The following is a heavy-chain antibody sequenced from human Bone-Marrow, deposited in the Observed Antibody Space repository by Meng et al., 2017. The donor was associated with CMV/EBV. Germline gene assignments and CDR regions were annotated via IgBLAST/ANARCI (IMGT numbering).Heavy chain of an antibody. CDR1: EFTFSTYA. J-gene: IGHJ6*02. CDR3: ARSLAAAANYYHGMDV. CDR2: ISYDGTNR. D-gene: IGHD6-25*01. V-gene: IGHV3-30*04. Sequence: GEPLKTPCAASEFTFSTYAMHWVRQAPGKGLEWVALISYDGTNRYFADSVRGRFTISRDNSKNTLFLQMISLRPEDTAVYYCARSLAAAANYYHGMDVWGQGTTVTVSS.